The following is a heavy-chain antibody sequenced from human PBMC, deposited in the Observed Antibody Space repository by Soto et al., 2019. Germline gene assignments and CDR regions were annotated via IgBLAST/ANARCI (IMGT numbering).Heavy chain of an antibody. D-gene: IGHD5-12*01. Sequence: SVKVSCQASVGTFSSYAISWVRQAPGQRLECMGGFIPIFTTSSYAQKFQGRGTITGDESTSTAYMELSSLRSEDTAVYYCARERWLQPYRGAFDIWGQRTKVTVPS. J-gene: IGHJ3*02. CDR2: FIPIFTTS. CDR1: VGTFSSYA. V-gene: IGHV1-69*13. CDR3: ARERWLQPYRGAFDI.